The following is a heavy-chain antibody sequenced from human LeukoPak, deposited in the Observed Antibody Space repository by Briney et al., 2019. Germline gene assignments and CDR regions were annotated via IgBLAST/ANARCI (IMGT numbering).Heavy chain of an antibody. CDR2: ISSTSSYI. CDR1: GFTFSDYS. D-gene: IGHD3-10*01. J-gene: IGHJ4*02. CDR3: ARDEGGSGILRDY. V-gene: IGHV3-21*01. Sequence: TGGSLRLSCAASGFTFSDYSLNWVRQAPGKGLEWVSSISSTSSYIYYADSVKGRFTISRDNAKNSLYLQMNSLRAEDTAVYYCARDEGGSGILRDYWGQGTLVTVSS.